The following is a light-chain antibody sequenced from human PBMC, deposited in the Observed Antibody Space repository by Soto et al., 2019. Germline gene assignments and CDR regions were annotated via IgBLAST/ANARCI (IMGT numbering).Light chain of an antibody. Sequence: QSVLTQPPSASGTPGQWVTISCSGSSSNIGSNNVNWYQQLPGTAPTLLIYSNNQRPSGVRDRFSGSKSGTSASLAISGLQAEDEADYYCAAWDDSLNGSYVFGTGTKFTVL. CDR1: SSNIGSNN. V-gene: IGLV1-44*01. CDR3: AAWDDSLNGSYV. J-gene: IGLJ1*01. CDR2: SNN.